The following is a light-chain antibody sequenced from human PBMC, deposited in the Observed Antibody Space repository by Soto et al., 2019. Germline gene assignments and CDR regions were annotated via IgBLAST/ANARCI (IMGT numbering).Light chain of an antibody. CDR2: LGS. J-gene: IGKJ2*01. Sequence: IVMTQSPLSLPVTPGEPASISCRSSQSLLHSNGYNYLDWYLQKPGQSPQLPIYLGSNRASGVPDRFSGSGSGTDFTLNISRVEAEDVWVYYCMQALQTRTFGQGTKLEIK. CDR3: MQALQTRT. V-gene: IGKV2-28*01. CDR1: QSLLHSNGYNY.